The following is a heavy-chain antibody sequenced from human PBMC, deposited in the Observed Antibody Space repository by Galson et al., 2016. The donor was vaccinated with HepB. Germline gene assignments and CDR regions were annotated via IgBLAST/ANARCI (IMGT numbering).Heavy chain of an antibody. CDR3: VRSPCGGECFTDF. CDR2: IYYSGST. V-gene: IGHV4-39*01. Sequence: SETLSLTCTVSGTSIRSSPYYWGLIRQTPGKGLEWIGSIYYSGSTYYSPSLRSRVTISSDTSKNQFSLKLTSVTAADTGVYYCVRSPCGGECFTDFWGQGTLVTISS. J-gene: IGHJ4*02. D-gene: IGHD2-21*01. CDR1: GTSIRSSPYY.